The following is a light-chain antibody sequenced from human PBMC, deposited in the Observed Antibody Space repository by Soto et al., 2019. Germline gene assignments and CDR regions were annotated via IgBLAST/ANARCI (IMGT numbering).Light chain of an antibody. V-gene: IGKV2-30*01. Sequence: DVVMTQSPLSLPVTLGQPASISCRSSQSLANSNGYTYVNWFQQRPGQSPRRLIYLVSNRDSGVPDRFSGSGSGTDFTLKISRVEAEDVGVYYCMHGTPWTSWTFGQGTKVEIK. CDR1: QSLANSNGYTY. J-gene: IGKJ1*01. CDR2: LVS. CDR3: MHGTPWTSWT.